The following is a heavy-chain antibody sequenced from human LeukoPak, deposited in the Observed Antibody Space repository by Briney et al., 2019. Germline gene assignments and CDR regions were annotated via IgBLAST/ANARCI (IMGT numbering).Heavy chain of an antibody. CDR3: ARPRTGAKSAFDI. CDR1: GYTFTSYG. D-gene: IGHD7-27*01. V-gene: IGHV1-69*06. CDR2: IIPVFGTP. Sequence: SVKVSCKASGYTFTSYGISWVRQAPGQGLQWMGGIIPVFGTPNYAQKFQGRVTITADKSTSTAYMELSSLRSEDTAVYYCARPRTGAKSAFDIWGQGTMVTVSS. J-gene: IGHJ3*02.